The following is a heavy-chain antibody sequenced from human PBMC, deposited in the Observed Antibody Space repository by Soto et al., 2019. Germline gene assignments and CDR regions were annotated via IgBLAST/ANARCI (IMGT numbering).Heavy chain of an antibody. V-gene: IGHV3-23*01. CDR1: GFTFSSYA. CDR3: AKDNYYDSSGYYYYYYGMDV. CDR2: ISGSGGST. Sequence: EVQLLESGGGLVQPGGSLRLSCAASGFTFSSYAMSWVRQAPGKGLEWVSAISGSGGSTYYADSVEGRFTISRDNSKNTLYLQMNSLRAEDTAVYYCAKDNYYDSSGYYYYYYGMDVWGQGTTVTVSS. J-gene: IGHJ6*02. D-gene: IGHD3-22*01.